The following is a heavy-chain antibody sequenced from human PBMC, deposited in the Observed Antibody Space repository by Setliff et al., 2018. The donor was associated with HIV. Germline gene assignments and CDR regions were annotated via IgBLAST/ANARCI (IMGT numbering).Heavy chain of an antibody. CDR1: GFAFSTYS. CDR2: ISYDGNYK. J-gene: IGHJ4*02. Sequence: GGSLRLSCAASGFAFSTYSMNWVRQAPGKRLEWVAVISYDGNYKYYSDSVKGRFTISRDNSKNTLYLQMDSLRPKDTAAYYCARAPSWQRQVDFWGQGTLVTVSS. D-gene: IGHD6-25*01. V-gene: IGHV3-30*03. CDR3: ARAPSWQRQVDF.